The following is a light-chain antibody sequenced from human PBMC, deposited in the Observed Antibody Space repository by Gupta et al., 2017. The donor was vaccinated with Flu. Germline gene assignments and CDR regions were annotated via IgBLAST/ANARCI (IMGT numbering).Light chain of an antibody. CDR3: SSYRSSSTSFF. Sequence: QSALTQPVSVAGSPGQSIAISCTGTTRHVGANHYVSWYQQNPDTAPKVMIYGLNNRPSGVSDRFSGSKSGNTASLTISGLQAEDEADYYCSSYRSSSTSFFFGTGTKVTVL. V-gene: IGLV2-14*01. CDR1: TRHVGANHY. CDR2: GLN. J-gene: IGLJ1*01.